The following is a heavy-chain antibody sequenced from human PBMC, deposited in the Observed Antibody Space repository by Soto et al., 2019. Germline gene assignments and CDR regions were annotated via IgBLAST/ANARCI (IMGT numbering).Heavy chain of an antibody. D-gene: IGHD5-12*01. J-gene: IGHJ6*02. V-gene: IGHV1-2*02. CDR2: INPNSGVA. Sequence: VELVQSGAEVEKPGAAVRISCKTSGYTFTAYYIHWVRQAPGQGLELMGWINPNSGVANYAQNFQGRVTMTRDTSISTVYMELTKMRSEDTTIYYCARQGSGSEYPQYFYYGMDVWGQGTTAAASS. CDR1: GYTFTAYY. CDR3: ARQGSGSEYPQYFYYGMDV.